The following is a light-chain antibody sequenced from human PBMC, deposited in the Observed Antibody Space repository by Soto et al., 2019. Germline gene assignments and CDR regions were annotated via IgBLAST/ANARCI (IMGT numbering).Light chain of an antibody. J-gene: IGKJ1*01. CDR3: HQYGSSPRT. V-gene: IGKV3-20*01. CDR2: RAS. CDR1: QSVSSSY. Sequence: EIVLTQSPGTLSLSPGERATLSCRASQSVSSSYLAWYQQKPGQAPRLLMYRASTRAIGIPDRFSGSGSGTDFTLTISRLEPEDFAVYYCHQYGSSPRTFGQGTKVEIK.